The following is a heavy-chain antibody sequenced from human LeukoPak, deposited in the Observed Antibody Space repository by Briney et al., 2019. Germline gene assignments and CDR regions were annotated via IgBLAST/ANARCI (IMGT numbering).Heavy chain of an antibody. Sequence: ASVKVSCKASGYTFTGYYMHWVRQAPGQGLEWMGIINPSGGSTSYAQKFQGRVTMTRDTSTSTVYMELSSLRSEDTAVYYCARDSSLVPYYYDSSGSPGGWFDPWGQGTLVTVSS. CDR3: ARDSSLVPYYYDSSGSPGGWFDP. CDR1: GYTFTGYY. D-gene: IGHD3-22*01. CDR2: INPSGGST. J-gene: IGHJ5*02. V-gene: IGHV1-46*01.